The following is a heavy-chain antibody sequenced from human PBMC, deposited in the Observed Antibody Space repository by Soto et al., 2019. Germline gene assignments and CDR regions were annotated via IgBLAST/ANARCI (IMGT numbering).Heavy chain of an antibody. CDR3: ARWTVSANNWFDP. D-gene: IGHD2-8*01. Sequence: EVQLVESGGGLVLPGGSLRLSCAASGFTFSSYWMTWVRQAPGKGLEWVANIRQDGGQIDYVDSVKGRFTISRDNAKNSLYLQMNSLGAEDTAVYYCARWTVSANNWFDPWGQGTLVTVSS. CDR1: GFTFSSYW. V-gene: IGHV3-7*05. J-gene: IGHJ5*02. CDR2: IRQDGGQI.